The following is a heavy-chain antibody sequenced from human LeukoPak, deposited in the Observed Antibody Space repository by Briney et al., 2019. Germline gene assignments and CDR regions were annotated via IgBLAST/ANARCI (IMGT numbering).Heavy chain of an antibody. CDR2: FSGSGGST. Sequence: GGSLRLSCAASGFTFSSYAMSWVRQAPGKGLEWVSGFSGSGGSTYYADSVKGRFTISRDNSKNTLFLQMNSLRAEDTAVYYCAKGGGYTTYYFDYWGQGTLVTVSS. CDR3: AKGGGYTTYYFDY. D-gene: IGHD2-2*02. V-gene: IGHV3-23*01. CDR1: GFTFSSYA. J-gene: IGHJ4*02.